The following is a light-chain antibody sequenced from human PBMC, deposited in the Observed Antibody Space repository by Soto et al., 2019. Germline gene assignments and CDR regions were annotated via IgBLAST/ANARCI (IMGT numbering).Light chain of an antibody. Sequence: DIQMTQSTSTLSASVGDRVTITCRASQSISSWLAWYQQKPGKAPKLLIYKASSLESGVPSRFSGSGSGTEFTLTLSSLQPDDFATYYCQQYNSYSPRTFGQGTKVEIK. CDR2: KAS. V-gene: IGKV1-5*03. CDR1: QSISSW. CDR3: QQYNSYSPRT. J-gene: IGKJ1*01.